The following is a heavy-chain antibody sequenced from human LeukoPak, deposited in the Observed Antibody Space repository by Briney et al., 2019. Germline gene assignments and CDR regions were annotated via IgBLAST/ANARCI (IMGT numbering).Heavy chain of an antibody. V-gene: IGHV3-23*01. CDR1: GFTFSNYA. Sequence: PGGSLRLSCAASGFTFSNYAMSWVRQAPGKGLEWVSGISASGGSTYYADSVKGRFTSSRGNSKNTLYLQMNSLRAEATAVYYCAKDGGYCSSTSCSLDYWGQGTLVTVSS. CDR3: AKDGGYCSSTSCSLDY. CDR2: ISASGGST. J-gene: IGHJ4*02. D-gene: IGHD2-2*03.